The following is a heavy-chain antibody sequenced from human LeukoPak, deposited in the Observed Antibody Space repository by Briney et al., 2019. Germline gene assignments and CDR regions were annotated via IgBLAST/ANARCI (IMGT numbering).Heavy chain of an antibody. D-gene: IGHD3-3*01. CDR1: GYTFTSYD. Sequence: ASVKVSCKASGYTFTSYDINWVRQATGQGLEWMGWMNPNSGNTGYAQKFQGRVTMTRNTSISTAYMELSSPRSEDTAVYYCARGRSYDFWSGPIPPYGMDVWGQGTTVTVSS. CDR2: MNPNSGNT. V-gene: IGHV1-8*01. J-gene: IGHJ6*02. CDR3: ARGRSYDFWSGPIPPYGMDV.